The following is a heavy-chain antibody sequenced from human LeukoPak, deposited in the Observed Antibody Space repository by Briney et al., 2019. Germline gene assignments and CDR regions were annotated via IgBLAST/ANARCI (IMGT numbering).Heavy chain of an antibody. J-gene: IGHJ2*01. D-gene: IGHD1-1*01. CDR1: GFTFSSYA. V-gene: IGHV3-23*01. CDR3: AKGHDWNPGAWYFDL. Sequence: GGSLRLSCGASGFTFSSYAMTWVRQAPGKGLEWVSIIGVGGATYFAESLQGRFTISRDNSRNTLYLQIYSLRAEDTAIYYCAKGHDWNPGAWYFDLWGRGTLVTVSS. CDR2: IGVGGAT.